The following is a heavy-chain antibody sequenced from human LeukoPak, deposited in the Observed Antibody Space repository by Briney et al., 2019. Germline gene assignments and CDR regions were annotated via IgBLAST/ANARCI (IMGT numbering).Heavy chain of an antibody. CDR3: ARVVGQNYYDSSGYYLDY. CDR1: GGSISSYY. J-gene: IGHJ4*02. Sequence: SETLSLTCTVSGGSISSYYWSWIRQPPGKGLEWIGYIYYSGSTSYNPSLKSRVTISVDTSKNQFSLKLSSVTAADTAVYYCARVVGQNYYDSSGYYLDYWGQGTLVTVSS. V-gene: IGHV4-59*01. D-gene: IGHD3-22*01. CDR2: IYYSGST.